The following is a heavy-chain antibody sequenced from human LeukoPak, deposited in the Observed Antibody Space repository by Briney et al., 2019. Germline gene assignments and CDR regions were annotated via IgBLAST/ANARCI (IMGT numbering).Heavy chain of an antibody. CDR3: ARGHSGDPASDI. D-gene: IGHD4-17*01. Sequence: GGSLRLSCAASGFTVSSNYMTWVRQVPGRGLEWVSVIYSGGTTYYADSVKGRFTISRDNSKNTLYLQMNSLRAEDTALYYCARGHSGDPASDIWGQGTMVTVSS. CDR2: IYSGGTT. V-gene: IGHV3-53*01. J-gene: IGHJ3*02. CDR1: GFTVSSNY.